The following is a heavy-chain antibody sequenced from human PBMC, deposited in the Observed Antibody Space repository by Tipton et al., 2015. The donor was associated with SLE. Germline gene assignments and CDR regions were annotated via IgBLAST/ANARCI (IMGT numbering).Heavy chain of an antibody. V-gene: IGHV3-21*04. CDR3: AKARVVPAAILYY. Sequence: TLSLTCAASGFTFSSYSMNWVRQAPGKGLEWVSSISSSSSYIYYADSVKGRFTISRDNSKNTLYLQMNSLRAEDTAVYYCAKARVVPAAILYYWGQGTLVTVSS. J-gene: IGHJ4*02. CDR2: ISSSSSYI. D-gene: IGHD2-2*01. CDR1: GFTFSSYS.